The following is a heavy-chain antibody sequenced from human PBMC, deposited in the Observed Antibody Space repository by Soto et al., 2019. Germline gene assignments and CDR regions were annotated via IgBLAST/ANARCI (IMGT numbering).Heavy chain of an antibody. CDR2: TYFRSKWYN. Sequence: SQTLSLTCVISGDSVSSNTASWNWIRRSPSRGLEWLGRTYFRSKWYNDYAVSVKSRIIINPDTSNNQFSLQLNSVTPEDTAVYFCAKGDNLGPKTGYAFDPWGQGIMVTSPQ. CDR3: AKGDNLGPKTGYAFDP. J-gene: IGHJ5*02. V-gene: IGHV6-1*01. CDR1: GDSVSSNTAS. D-gene: IGHD5-12*01.